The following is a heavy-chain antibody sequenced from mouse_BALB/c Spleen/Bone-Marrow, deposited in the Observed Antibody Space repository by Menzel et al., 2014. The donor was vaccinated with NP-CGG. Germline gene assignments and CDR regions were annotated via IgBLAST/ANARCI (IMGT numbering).Heavy chain of an antibody. CDR3: ARFRSYTMDF. CDR1: GYTFXNLW. CDR2: ILPGSDST. V-gene: IGHV1-9*01. J-gene: IGHJ4*01. Sequence: QVQLQQSGAELMKPGASVKISCKATGYTFXNLWIEWMKQRPGHGLEWIGEILPGSDSTKYHEKFKGKATFTADPSTKTVYMQLSSLTSEDSAVYYCARFRSYTMDFWGQGTSVTVSS.